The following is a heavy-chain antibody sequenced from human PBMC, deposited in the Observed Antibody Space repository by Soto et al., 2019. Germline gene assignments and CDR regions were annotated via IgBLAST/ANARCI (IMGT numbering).Heavy chain of an antibody. CDR2: IYPGDSDT. V-gene: IGHV5-51*01. J-gene: IGHJ4*02. Sequence: PGESLQISRRGAEYRCTNYGIAWVRQKPGKGLEWMGIIYPGDSDTRYGPSFQGQVTISADKSLTTAYLQWNSLKASDTAMYYCARPSSGHTASLGYWGQGTLVTVSS. D-gene: IGHD2-2*01. CDR1: EYRCTNYG. CDR3: ARPSSGHTASLGY.